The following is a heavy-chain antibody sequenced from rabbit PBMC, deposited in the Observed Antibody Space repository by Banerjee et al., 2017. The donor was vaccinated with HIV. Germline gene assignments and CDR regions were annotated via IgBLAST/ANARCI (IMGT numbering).Heavy chain of an antibody. J-gene: IGHJ4*01. V-gene: IGHV1S45*01. CDR3: ARDAGSSGFHFNL. Sequence: QEQLVESGGGLVTLGGSLKLSCKASGIDFSSDGISWVRQAPGKGLEWIACINTGDGNTYYASWVNGRFTITKTSSTTVTLQMTSLTAADTATYFCARDAGSSGFHFNLWGPGTLVTVS. D-gene: IGHD1-1*01. CDR1: GIDFSSDG. CDR2: INTGDGNT.